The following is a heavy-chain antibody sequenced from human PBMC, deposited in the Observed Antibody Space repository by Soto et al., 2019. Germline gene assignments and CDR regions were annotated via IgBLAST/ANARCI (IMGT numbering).Heavy chain of an antibody. CDR3: ARDTDCSGGSCDPYYYYYYMDV. CDR1: GFTFSSYW. Sequence: GSLRLSCAASGFTFSSYWMSWVRQAPGKGLEWVANIKQDGSEKYYVDSVKGRFTISRDNAKNSLYLQMNSLRAEDTAVYYCARDTDCSGGSCDPYYYYYYMDVWGKGTTVTVSS. J-gene: IGHJ6*03. V-gene: IGHV3-7*01. D-gene: IGHD2-15*01. CDR2: IKQDGSEK.